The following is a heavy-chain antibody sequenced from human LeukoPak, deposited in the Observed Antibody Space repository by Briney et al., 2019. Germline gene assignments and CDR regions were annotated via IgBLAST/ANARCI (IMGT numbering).Heavy chain of an antibody. V-gene: IGHV3-48*03. CDR1: GFTFSSYE. CDR2: ISGSSSAK. Sequence: PGGSLRLSCAASGFTFSSYEMNWVRQAPGKGLEWVSYISGSSSAKYYAGSVKGRFTISRDNAKNSLFLQMNSLRAEDTAVYYCTRGISRGYSFDYWGQGTLVTVSS. J-gene: IGHJ4*02. CDR3: TRGISRGYSFDY. D-gene: IGHD3-22*01.